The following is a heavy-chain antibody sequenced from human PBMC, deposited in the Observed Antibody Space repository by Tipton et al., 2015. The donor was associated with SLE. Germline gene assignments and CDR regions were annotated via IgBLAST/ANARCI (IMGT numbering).Heavy chain of an antibody. Sequence: TLSLTCTVSGGSISSHYWSWIRQPPGKGLEWIGYIYYSGSTNYNPSLKSRVTISVDTSKNQFSLKLSSVTAADTAVYYCARDSDYYDSSGSLDYWGQGTLVTVSP. J-gene: IGHJ4*02. CDR2: IYYSGST. CDR1: GGSISSHY. V-gene: IGHV4-59*11. D-gene: IGHD3-22*01. CDR3: ARDSDYYDSSGSLDY.